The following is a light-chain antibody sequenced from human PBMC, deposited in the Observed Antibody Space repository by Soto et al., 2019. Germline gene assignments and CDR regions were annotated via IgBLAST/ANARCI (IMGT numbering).Light chain of an antibody. CDR3: QQYNNWPWT. Sequence: EIVLTQSPATLSLSPGERATLSCRASQSVSSDLAWYHQKPGQAPRLLIYDASTRATGMTGRFSGSGSGTEFTLTISSLQSEDFAVYYCQQYNNWPWTFGQGTKVDIK. V-gene: IGKV3-15*01. J-gene: IGKJ1*01. CDR1: QSVSSD. CDR2: DAS.